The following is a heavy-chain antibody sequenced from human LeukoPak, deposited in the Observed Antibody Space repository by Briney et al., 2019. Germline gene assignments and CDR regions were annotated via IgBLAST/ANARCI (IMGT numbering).Heavy chain of an antibody. CDR2: VYPGDSDV. D-gene: IGHD1-26*01. CDR1: GYTFTNYW. CDR3: ARRSGTYSKAYDS. V-gene: IGHV5-51*01. J-gene: IGHJ5*01. Sequence: GESLKISCEASGYTFTNYWIAWMRQMPGKDLEWMGSVYPGDSDVRYSPSFIGRVTLSDDKSISIVHLQWSSLEASDTAIYYCARRSGTYSKAYDSWGQGTLVTVSS.